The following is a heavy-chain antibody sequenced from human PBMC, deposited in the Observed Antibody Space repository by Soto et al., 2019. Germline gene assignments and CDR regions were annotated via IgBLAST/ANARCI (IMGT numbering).Heavy chain of an antibody. Sequence: GGSLRRSWAASGFTFSNYFMHGVRQAPGKGLEWVAIIAYDGTNTYYADSVKGRFTISRDNSKNTLYLQMNSLRDEDTAVYYCAKDDGTFFYDTSGYPPDYWGQGTLVTVSS. D-gene: IGHD3-22*01. CDR2: IAYDGTNT. V-gene: IGHV3-30*18. CDR1: GFTFSNYF. CDR3: AKDDGTFFYDTSGYPPDY. J-gene: IGHJ4*02.